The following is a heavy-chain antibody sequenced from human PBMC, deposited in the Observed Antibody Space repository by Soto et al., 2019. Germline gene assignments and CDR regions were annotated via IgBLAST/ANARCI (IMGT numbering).Heavy chain of an antibody. Sequence: GGSLRLSCAASGFTFSSYGMHWVRQAPGKGLEWVAVISYDGSNKYYADSVKGRFTISRDNSKNTLYLQMNSLRAEDTAVYYCAKDHDLIAVAGTGAFDYWGQGTLVTVSS. CDR1: GFTFSSYG. CDR3: AKDHDLIAVAGTGAFDY. D-gene: IGHD6-19*01. J-gene: IGHJ4*02. V-gene: IGHV3-30*18. CDR2: ISYDGSNK.